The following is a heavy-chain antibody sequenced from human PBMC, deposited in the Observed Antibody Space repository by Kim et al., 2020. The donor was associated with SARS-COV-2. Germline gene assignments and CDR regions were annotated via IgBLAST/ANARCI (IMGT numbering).Heavy chain of an antibody. CDR1: GFTFSDYY. CDR3: ARDVAWRPEVLRYFDWLDYWYFDL. V-gene: IGHV3-11*04. Sequence: GGSLRLSCAASGFTFSDYYMSWIRQAPGKGLEWVSYISSSGSTIYYADSVKGRFTISRDNAKNSLYLQMNSLRAEDTAVYYCARDVAWRPEVLRYFDWLDYWYFDLWGRGTLVTVSS. D-gene: IGHD3-9*01. CDR2: ISSSGSTI. J-gene: IGHJ2*01.